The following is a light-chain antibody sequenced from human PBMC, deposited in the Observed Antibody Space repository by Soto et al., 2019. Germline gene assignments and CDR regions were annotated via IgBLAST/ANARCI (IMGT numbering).Light chain of an antibody. CDR3: CSYARSSTVYV. V-gene: IGLV2-23*01. CDR2: EGS. CDR1: SSDVGGYNL. J-gene: IGLJ1*01. Sequence: QSVLTQPASVSGSPGQSITISCTGTSSDVGGYNLVSWYQHHPGKAPKLMIYEGSKRPSGVSNRFSGSKSGNTASLTISGLQAEDEADYYCCSYARSSTVYVFGTGTKVTVL.